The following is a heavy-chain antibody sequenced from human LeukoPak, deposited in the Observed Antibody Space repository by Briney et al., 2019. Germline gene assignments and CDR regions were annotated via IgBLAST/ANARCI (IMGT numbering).Heavy chain of an antibody. Sequence: PGGSLRLSCAASGFTFSSYSMSWVRQAPGKGLEWVSSISSSSSYIYYADSVKGRFTISRDNAKNSLYLQMNSLRAEDTAVYYCARDIVVVVAATQGIDYWGQGTLVTVSS. V-gene: IGHV3-21*01. CDR3: ARDIVVVVAATQGIDY. J-gene: IGHJ4*02. D-gene: IGHD2-15*01. CDR2: ISSSSSYI. CDR1: GFTFSSYS.